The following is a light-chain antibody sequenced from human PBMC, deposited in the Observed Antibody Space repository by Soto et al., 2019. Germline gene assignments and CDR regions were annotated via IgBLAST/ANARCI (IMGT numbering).Light chain of an antibody. CDR3: QQYNNWPYT. CDR2: RAS. CDR1: QHVSSN. Sequence: EIVMTQSPATLSVSPGGSATLSCRASQHVSSNFAWYRQKPGQAPTLLIYRASTRATGIPARFSGSGSGTEFPLPLSSLQSEDFAVYYCQQYNNWPYTFGQGTKLEIK. V-gene: IGKV3D-15*01. J-gene: IGKJ2*01.